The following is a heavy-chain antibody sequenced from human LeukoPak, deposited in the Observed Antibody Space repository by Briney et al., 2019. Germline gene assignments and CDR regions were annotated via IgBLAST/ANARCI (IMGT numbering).Heavy chain of an antibody. CDR3: TRDRGSGWYGNDY. CDR1: GFTFGDYA. Sequence: QPGGSLRLSCTASGFTFGDYAMSWVRQAPGKGLEWVGFIRSKAYGGTTEYAASVKGRFTISRDDSKSIAYLQMNSLKTEDTAVYYCTRDRGSGWYGNDYWGQGTLVTVSS. J-gene: IGHJ4*02. V-gene: IGHV3-49*04. CDR2: IRSKAYGGTT. D-gene: IGHD6-19*01.